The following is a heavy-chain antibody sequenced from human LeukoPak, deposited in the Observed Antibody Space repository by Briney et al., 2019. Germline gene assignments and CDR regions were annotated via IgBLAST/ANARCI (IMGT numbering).Heavy chain of an antibody. Sequence: SETLSLTCTVSGDSISSYDWSWIRQPPGKGLEWIGYIYNSGSTNYNPSLKSRVTILLDTSKNQFSLKLSSVTAADTAVYYCARPRWGYYYDSSGYYDYWGQGTLVTVSS. D-gene: IGHD3-22*01. J-gene: IGHJ4*02. CDR2: IYNSGST. CDR3: ARPRWGYYYDSSGYYDY. CDR1: GDSISSYD. V-gene: IGHV4-59*12.